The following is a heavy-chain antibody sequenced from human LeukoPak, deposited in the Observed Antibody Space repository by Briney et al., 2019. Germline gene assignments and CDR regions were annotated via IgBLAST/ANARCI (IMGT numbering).Heavy chain of an antibody. CDR2: IWYDGSNK. J-gene: IGHJ4*02. CDR1: GFTFSSYG. CDR3: ARDSPTYYYDSSGIDY. Sequence: GRSLRLSCAASGFTFSSYGMHWVRQAPGEGLEWVAVIWYDGSNKYYADSVKGRFTISRDNSKNTLYLQMNSLRAEDTAVYYCARDSPTYYYDSSGIDYWGQGTLVTVSS. V-gene: IGHV3-33*01. D-gene: IGHD3-22*01.